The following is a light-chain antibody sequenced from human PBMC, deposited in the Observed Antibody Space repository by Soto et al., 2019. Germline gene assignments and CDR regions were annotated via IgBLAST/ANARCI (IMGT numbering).Light chain of an antibody. CDR2: DVN. CDR1: SSDVGGYNY. V-gene: IGLV2-11*01. Sequence: QSALTQPRSVSGSPGQSVTISCTGTSSDVGGYNYVSWYQQEPGKAPKLMIYDVNKRPSGVPDRFSGSKSGNTASLTISGLQAEDEADYYCCSYAGSYTFDYVFGTGTKLTVL. CDR3: CSYAGSYTFDYV. J-gene: IGLJ1*01.